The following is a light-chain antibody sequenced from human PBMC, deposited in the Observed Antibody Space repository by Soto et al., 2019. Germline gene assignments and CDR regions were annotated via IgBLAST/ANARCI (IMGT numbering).Light chain of an antibody. CDR2: DVS. CDR3: TSYTSSSTYV. Sequence: QSALTQPASVSGPPGESITISCTGTSSDVGAYNYVSWYQQDPGKAPKLMIYDVSSRPSGVSNRFSGSKSGHTASLTISGLQAEDEADYYCTSYTSSSTYVFGTGTKVTVL. J-gene: IGLJ1*01. CDR1: SSDVGAYNY. V-gene: IGLV2-14*01.